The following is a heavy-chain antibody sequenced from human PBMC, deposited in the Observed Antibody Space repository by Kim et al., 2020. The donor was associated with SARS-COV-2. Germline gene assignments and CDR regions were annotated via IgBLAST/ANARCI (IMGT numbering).Heavy chain of an antibody. CDR3: ARDPPVYYDSSGYFDYYYGMDV. Sequence: GGSLRLSCAASGFTFSSYWMSWVRQAPGKGLEWVANIKQDGSEKYYVDSVKGRFTISRDNAKNSLYLQMNSLRAEDTAVYYCARDPPVYYDSSGYFDYYYGMDVWGQGTTVTVSS. V-gene: IGHV3-7*03. D-gene: IGHD3-22*01. CDR2: IKQDGSEK. CDR1: GFTFSSYW. J-gene: IGHJ6*02.